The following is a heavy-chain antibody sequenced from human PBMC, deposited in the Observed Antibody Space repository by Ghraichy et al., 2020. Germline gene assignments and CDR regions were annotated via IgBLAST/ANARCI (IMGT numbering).Heavy chain of an antibody. CDR1: GFTFSSYG. CDR3: AKDHWAMIVVTGMNY. V-gene: IGHV3-30*18. CDR2: ISYDGSNK. J-gene: IGHJ4*02. Sequence: GGSLRLSCAASGFTFSSYGMHWVRQAPGKGLEWVAVISYDGSNKYYADSVKGRFTISRDNSKNTLYLQMNSLRAEDTAVYYCAKDHWAMIVVTGMNYWGQGTLVTVSS. D-gene: IGHD3-22*01.